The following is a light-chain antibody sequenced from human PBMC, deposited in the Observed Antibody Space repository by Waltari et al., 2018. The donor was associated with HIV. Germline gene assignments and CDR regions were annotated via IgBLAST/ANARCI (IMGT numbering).Light chain of an antibody. Sequence: SYVLTQPPSVSVDPGQTARIACGGHNIGFKSVHWYQQRPGQAPVMVVYDNKDRPSGISERFSGSNSGSTATLSISRVEAGDEADYYCEVWDRGSDHVVFGGGTKLTVL. V-gene: IGLV3-21*02. J-gene: IGLJ2*01. CDR1: NIGFKS. CDR3: EVWDRGSDHVV. CDR2: DNK.